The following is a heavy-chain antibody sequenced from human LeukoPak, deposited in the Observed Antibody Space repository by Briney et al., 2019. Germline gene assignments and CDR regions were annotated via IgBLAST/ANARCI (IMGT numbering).Heavy chain of an antibody. J-gene: IGHJ4*02. CDR2: ISSSSSTI. CDR1: GFTFSSYW. D-gene: IGHD7-27*01. CDR3: ARDGDLGDY. V-gene: IGHV3-48*04. Sequence: GGSLRLSCAASGFTFSSYWMNWVRQAPGKGLEWVSYISSSSSTIYYVDSVKGRFTISRDNAKNSLYLQMNSLRAEDTAVYYCARDGDLGDYWGQGTLVTVSS.